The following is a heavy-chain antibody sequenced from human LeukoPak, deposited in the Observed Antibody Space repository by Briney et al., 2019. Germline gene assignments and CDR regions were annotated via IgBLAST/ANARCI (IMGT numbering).Heavy chain of an antibody. D-gene: IGHD6-19*01. CDR2: ISTYSGKT. J-gene: IGHJ4*02. CDR1: GYTFTSCG. CDR3: ARDQQWLDPARHGFDY. Sequence: ASVKVSCKASGYTFTSCGISWVRQAPGQGLEWMGWISTYSGKTNYAQKYQGRVTMTTDTSTSTAYMELRSLRSDDTAVYYCARDQQWLDPARHGFDYWGQGTPVTVSS. V-gene: IGHV1-18*01.